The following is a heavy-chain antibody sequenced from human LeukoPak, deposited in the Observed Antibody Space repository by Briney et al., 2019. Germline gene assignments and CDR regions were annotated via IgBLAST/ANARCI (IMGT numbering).Heavy chain of an antibody. CDR3: ARSGRGTYYYFDL. J-gene: IGHJ4*02. Sequence: GASVTVSCKATGYTFTAYYMHWVRQAPGQGLEWMGLINPSGSDTVYAQKFQGRVSMTADTSTSTAYMELRSLRSDDTAVYYCARSGRGTYYYFDLWGQGTLVTVSS. V-gene: IGHV1-46*01. CDR1: GYTFTAYY. CDR2: INPSGSDT. D-gene: IGHD1-26*01.